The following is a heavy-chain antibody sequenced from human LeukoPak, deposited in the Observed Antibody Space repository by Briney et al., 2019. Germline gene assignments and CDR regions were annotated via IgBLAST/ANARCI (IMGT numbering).Heavy chain of an antibody. CDR3: ATYSGYAPGAFDY. J-gene: IGHJ4*02. CDR2: IYHSGNT. CDR1: GGSISSSNW. V-gene: IGHV4-4*02. Sequence: PSGTLSLTCAVSGGSISSSNWWSWVRQPPGKGLEWIGEIYHSGNTNYNPSLKSRVTISVDKSKNQFSLKLSSVTAADTAVYYCATYSGYAPGAFDYWGQGTLVTVSS. D-gene: IGHD5-12*01.